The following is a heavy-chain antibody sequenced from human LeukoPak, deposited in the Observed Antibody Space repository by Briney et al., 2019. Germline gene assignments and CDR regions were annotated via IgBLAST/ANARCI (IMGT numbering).Heavy chain of an antibody. J-gene: IGHJ4*02. Sequence: GGTLRLSCSGYGFTFSSYTREWEGQGQGKGLEYISTIGRIGNGYSTYYADSVKGRFTISRDNSKSTLYLQMSSLRTEDTAVYYCVQDFGRLLRTPDYWGQGTLVTVSS. D-gene: IGHD2/OR15-2a*01. CDR3: VQDFGRLLRTPDY. V-gene: IGHV3-64D*06. CDR2: IGRIGNGYST. CDR1: GFTFSSYT.